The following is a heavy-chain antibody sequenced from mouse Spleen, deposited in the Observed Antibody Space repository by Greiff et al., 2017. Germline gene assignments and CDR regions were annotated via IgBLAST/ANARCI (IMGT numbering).Heavy chain of an antibody. Sequence: VQLQQSGAELVKPGASVKMSCKASGYTFTSYNMHWVKQTPGQGLEWIGAIYPGNGDTSYNQKFKGKATLTADKSSSTAYMQLSSLTSEDSAVYYCARDYYGNYDWYFDVWGAGTTVTVSS. CDR3: ARDYYGNYDWYFDV. V-gene: IGHV1-12*01. CDR2: IYPGNGDT. CDR1: GYTFTSYN. D-gene: IGHD2-1*01. J-gene: IGHJ1*01.